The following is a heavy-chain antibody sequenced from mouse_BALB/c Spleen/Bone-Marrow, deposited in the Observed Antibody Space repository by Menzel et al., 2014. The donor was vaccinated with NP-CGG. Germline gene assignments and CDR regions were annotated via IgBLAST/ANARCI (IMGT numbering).Heavy chain of an antibody. V-gene: IGHV2-6-7*01. D-gene: IGHD2-4*01. CDR3: ARDSFLITRALDY. Sequence: VQLQQSGPGLVAPPQSLSITCTVSGFSLTGYGVSRVRQPPGKGLEWLGMIWGDGSTDYNSALKSRLSISKDNSKSQVFLKMNSLQTDDTARYYCARDSFLITRALDYWGQGTSVTVSS. CDR2: IWGDGST. J-gene: IGHJ4*01. CDR1: GFSLTGYG.